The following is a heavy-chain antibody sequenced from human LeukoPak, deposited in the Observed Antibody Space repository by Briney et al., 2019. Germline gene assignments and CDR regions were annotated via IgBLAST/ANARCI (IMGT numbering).Heavy chain of an antibody. J-gene: IGHJ4*02. CDR3: VRHDGRGGATMGALDS. D-gene: IGHD5-12*01. CDR1: AGSISSTSHH. CDR2: LYSGRTT. V-gene: IGHV4-39*01. Sequence: SETLSLTCTVSAGSISSTSHHWGWIRQSPGKGLEWIGSLYSGRTTYYNPSLDSRVTISVVTSKNQFSLQLNSVIAADTAVYYCVRHDGRGGATMGALDSWGQGSLVTVSS.